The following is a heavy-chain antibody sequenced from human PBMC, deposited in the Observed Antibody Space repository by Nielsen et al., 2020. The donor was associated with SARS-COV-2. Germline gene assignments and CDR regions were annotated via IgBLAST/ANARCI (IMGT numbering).Heavy chain of an antibody. D-gene: IGHD1-26*01. CDR2: ISSSGSTI. V-gene: IGHV3-48*03. Sequence: GGSLRLSCAASGFSFSSYDMNWVRQAPGKGLECVSYISSSGSTIYYADSVKGRFTISRDNAKNSLYLQMNSLRAEDTALYYCASSRYSLGFDPWGQGALVTVSS. CDR1: GFSFSSYD. J-gene: IGHJ5*02. CDR3: ASSRYSLGFDP.